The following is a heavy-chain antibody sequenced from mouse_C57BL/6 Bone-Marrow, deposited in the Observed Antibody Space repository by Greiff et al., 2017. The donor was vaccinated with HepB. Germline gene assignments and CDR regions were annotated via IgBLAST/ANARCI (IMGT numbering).Heavy chain of an antibody. CDR1: GYTFTSYW. CDR3: ASPAYYDY. Sequence: QVQLQQSGAELVRPGTSVKLSCKASGYTFTSYWMHWVKQRPGQGLEWIGVIDPSDSYTNYNQKFKGKATLTVDTSSSTAYMQLSSLTSEDSAVYYCASPAYYDYWGQGTTLTVSS. J-gene: IGHJ2*01. V-gene: IGHV1-59*01. CDR2: IDPSDSYT.